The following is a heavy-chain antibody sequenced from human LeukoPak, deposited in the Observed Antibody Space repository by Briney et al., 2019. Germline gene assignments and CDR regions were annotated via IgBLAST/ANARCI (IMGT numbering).Heavy chain of an antibody. J-gene: IGHJ4*02. CDR1: GYTFTGYY. Sequence: ASVKVSCKASGYTFTGYYMHWVRQAPRQGLEWMGWVNPNSGGTNYAQKFQGRVTMTRDTSISTAYMELSRLRSDDTAVYYCAQAGAYYYDSSGYPLPDYWGQGTLVTVSS. CDR3: AQAGAYYYDSSGYPLPDY. CDR2: VNPNSGGT. D-gene: IGHD3-22*01. V-gene: IGHV1-2*02.